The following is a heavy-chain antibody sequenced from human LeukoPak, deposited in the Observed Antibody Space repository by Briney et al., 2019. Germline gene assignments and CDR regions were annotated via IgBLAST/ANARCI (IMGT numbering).Heavy chain of an antibody. CDR1: GGTFSSYA. J-gene: IGHJ5*02. D-gene: IGHD3-10*01. CDR2: IIPIFGTA. CDR3: ARTGNGMVRVQDDP. V-gene: IGHV1-69*01. Sequence: SVKVSCKASGGTFSSYAISWVRQAPGQGLEWMGGIIPIFGTANYAQKFQGRVTITADESTSTAYMELSSLRSEDTAVYYCARTGNGMVRVQDDPWGQGTLVTVSS.